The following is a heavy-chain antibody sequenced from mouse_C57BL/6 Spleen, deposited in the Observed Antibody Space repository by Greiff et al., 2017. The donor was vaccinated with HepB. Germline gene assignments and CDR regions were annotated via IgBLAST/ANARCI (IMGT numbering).Heavy chain of an antibody. V-gene: IGHV14-4*01. CDR1: GLNIKDDY. D-gene: IGHD2-10*02. CDR3: TPYGNYRFAY. Sequence: EVQLQQSGAELVRPGASVKLSCTASGLNIKDDYMHWVKQRPEQGLEWIGWIDPENGDTEYASKFQGKATITADTSSNTAYLPLSSLTSEDTAVYYCTPYGNYRFAYWGQGTLVTVSA. CDR2: IDPENGDT. J-gene: IGHJ3*01.